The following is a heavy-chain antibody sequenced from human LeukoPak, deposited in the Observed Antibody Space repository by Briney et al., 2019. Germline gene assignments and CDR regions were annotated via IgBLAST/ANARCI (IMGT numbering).Heavy chain of an antibody. Sequence: PGGSLRLSCAASGFTFSDYYMSWIRQAPGKGLEWVSYISSSGSTIYYADSVKGRFTISRDNAKNSLYLQMNSLRAEDTAVYYCARDLEPGVYYYYYMDVWGKGTTVTVSS. D-gene: IGHD1-1*01. V-gene: IGHV3-11*04. CDR2: ISSSGSTI. J-gene: IGHJ6*03. CDR3: ARDLEPGVYYYYYMDV. CDR1: GFTFSDYY.